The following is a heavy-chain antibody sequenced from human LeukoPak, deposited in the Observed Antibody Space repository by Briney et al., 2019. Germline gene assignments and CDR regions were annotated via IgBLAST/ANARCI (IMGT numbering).Heavy chain of an antibody. Sequence: SETLSLTCAVYGGSFSGYYWGWIRQPPGKGLEWIGSIYYSGSTYYNPSLKSRVTISVDTSKNQFSLKLSSVTAADTAVYYCARMNRRIVVVPAAIYYYYMDVWGKGTTVTVSS. CDR2: IYYSGST. CDR3: ARMNRRIVVVPAAIYYYYMDV. V-gene: IGHV4-39*01. CDR1: GGSFSGYY. J-gene: IGHJ6*03. D-gene: IGHD2-2*01.